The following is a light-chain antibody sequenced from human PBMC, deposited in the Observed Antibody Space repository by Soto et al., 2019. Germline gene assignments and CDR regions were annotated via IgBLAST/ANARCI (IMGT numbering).Light chain of an antibody. Sequence: QSALTQPASVSGSPGQSITISCTGTSSDVGGYNYVSWYQQHPGKAPKLMIYDVSKRPSGVPDRFSGSKSGNTASLTISGLQAEDEADYYCCSYAGSYTHYVFGTGTKVT. CDR3: CSYAGSYTHYV. CDR2: DVS. J-gene: IGLJ1*01. CDR1: SSDVGGYNY. V-gene: IGLV2-11*01.